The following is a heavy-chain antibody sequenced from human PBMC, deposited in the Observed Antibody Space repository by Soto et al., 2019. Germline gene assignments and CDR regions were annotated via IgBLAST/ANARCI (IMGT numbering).Heavy chain of an antibody. CDR1: GYTITTHG. Sequence: ASVKVSCKTSGYTITTHGINWVRQAPGQGLEWMGWISGHDGQTNYAEMLRGRVTMTRDTSTSTVYMELSSLRSEDTAVYYCARIPAGNSYYYFDYWGQGTPVTVSS. V-gene: IGHV1-18*01. D-gene: IGHD6-13*01. J-gene: IGHJ4*02. CDR3: ARIPAGNSYYYFDY. CDR2: ISGHDGQT.